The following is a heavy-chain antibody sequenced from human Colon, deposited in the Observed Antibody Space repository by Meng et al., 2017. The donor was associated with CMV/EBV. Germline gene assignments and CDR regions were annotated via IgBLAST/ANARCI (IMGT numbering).Heavy chain of an antibody. CDR3: ARSLGYCSSGTCYTNWFDP. Sequence: YGIAWVRPAPGQGLEWMGWINVKDGNTNYAENFQGRVTMTTDTSTSTAYLDLRSLRSDDTAVYFCARSLGYCSSGTCYTNWFDPWGQGTLVTVSS. D-gene: IGHD2-15*01. CDR1: YG. V-gene: IGHV1-18*01. CDR2: INVKDGNT. J-gene: IGHJ5*02.